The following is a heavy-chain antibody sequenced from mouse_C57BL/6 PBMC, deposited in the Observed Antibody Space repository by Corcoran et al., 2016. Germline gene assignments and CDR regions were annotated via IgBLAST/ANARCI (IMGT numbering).Heavy chain of an antibody. CDR1: GYTFTSYG. CDR2: IYPRSGNT. CDR3: ARCDGYYWYFDV. D-gene: IGHD2-3*01. Sequence: QVQLQQSGAELARPGASVKLSCKASGYTFTSYGISWVKQRTGQGLEWIGEIYPRSGNTYYNEKFKGKATLTADKSSSTAYMELRSLTSEYSAVYFGARCDGYYWYFDVWGTGTTVTVSS. V-gene: IGHV1-81*01. J-gene: IGHJ1*03.